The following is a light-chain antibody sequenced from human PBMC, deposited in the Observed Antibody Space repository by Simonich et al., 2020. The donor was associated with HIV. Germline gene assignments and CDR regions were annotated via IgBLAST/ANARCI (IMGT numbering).Light chain of an antibody. CDR1: QSVLYSSNNKNY. CDR3: QQYYSTPRT. Sequence: DIVMTQSPDSLAVSLGERATINCKSSQSVLYSSNNKNYLTWYQQKPGQPPKLLIYWASTRESGVPDRISGSGSGTDFTLTISSLQAEDVAVYYCQQYYSTPRTFSQGTKVEIK. V-gene: IGKV4-1*01. CDR2: WAS. J-gene: IGKJ1*01.